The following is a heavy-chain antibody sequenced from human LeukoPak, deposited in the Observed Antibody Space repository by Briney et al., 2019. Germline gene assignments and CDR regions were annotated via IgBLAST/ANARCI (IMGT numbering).Heavy chain of an antibody. V-gene: IGHV3-7*01. Sequence: GGSLRLSCAASGFTFRSYWMSWVRQAPGNGLEWVANINQDGSETYYVDSVKGRFTISGDNTKTSLYLQMNSLRADDTALYYCVRDAGYSGYMINDMWGQGTMVTVSS. CDR3: VRDAGYSGYMINDM. CDR2: INQDGSET. J-gene: IGHJ3*02. CDR1: GFTFRSYW. D-gene: IGHD5-12*01.